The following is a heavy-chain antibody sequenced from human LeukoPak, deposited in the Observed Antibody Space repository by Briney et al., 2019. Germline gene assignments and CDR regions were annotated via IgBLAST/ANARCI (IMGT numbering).Heavy chain of an antibody. Sequence: PSETLSLTCTVSGGSISSSSYYWGWIRQPPGKGLEWIGSIYYSGSTYYNPSLKSRVTISVDTSKNQFSLRLSSVTATDTAVYYCASLQSPPLGYGMDVWGQGTTVTVSS. J-gene: IGHJ6*02. V-gene: IGHV4-39*01. CDR1: GGSISSSSYY. CDR3: ASLQSPPLGYGMDV. CDR2: IYYSGST.